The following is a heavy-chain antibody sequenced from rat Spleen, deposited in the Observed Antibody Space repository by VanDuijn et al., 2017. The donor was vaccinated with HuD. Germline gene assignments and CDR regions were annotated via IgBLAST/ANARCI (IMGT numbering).Heavy chain of an antibody. Sequence: EVQVVESGGGIVQPGRSMKLSCVASGFTFSAFPMAWVRQAPTKGLEWVATIRPSGGITYYRDSVKGRFTISSDSAKSTLYLQMNSLTSEDTATYYCTRDRTYYGYTLDYWGQGVMVTVSS. J-gene: IGHJ2*01. V-gene: IGHV5-46*01. CDR2: IRPSGGIT. CDR3: TRDRTYYGYTLDY. CDR1: GFTFSAFP. D-gene: IGHD1-9*01.